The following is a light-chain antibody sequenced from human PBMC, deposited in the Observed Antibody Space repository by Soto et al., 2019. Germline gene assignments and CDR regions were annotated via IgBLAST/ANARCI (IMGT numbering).Light chain of an antibody. Sequence: EIVMTQSPATLSVSLGERATLSCRASQSVTYNLAWYQQKPGQAPRLLIYSASTRATGVPVRFSGSGSGTEFTLTISSLQSEDFAVYYCQQYNNWPPYSFGQGTKLEI. CDR2: SAS. V-gene: IGKV3-15*01. J-gene: IGKJ2*03. CDR3: QQYNNWPPYS. CDR1: QSVTYN.